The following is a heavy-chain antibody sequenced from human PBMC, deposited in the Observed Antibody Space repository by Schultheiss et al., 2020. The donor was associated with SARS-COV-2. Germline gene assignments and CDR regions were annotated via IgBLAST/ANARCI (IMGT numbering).Heavy chain of an antibody. J-gene: IGHJ5*02. CDR2: ISSSGSTI. CDR1: GFTFSSYA. D-gene: IGHD4-17*01. Sequence: GGSLRLSCAASGFTFSSYAMSWVRQAPGKGLEWVSYISSSGSTIYYADSVKGRFTISRDNAKNSLYLQMNSLRAEDTAVYYCARGSAVTTSNWFDPWGQGTLVTVSS. CDR3: ARGSAVTTSNWFDP. V-gene: IGHV3-48*03.